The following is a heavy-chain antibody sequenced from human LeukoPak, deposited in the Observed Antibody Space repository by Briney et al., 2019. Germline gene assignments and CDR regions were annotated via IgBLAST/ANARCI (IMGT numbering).Heavy chain of an antibody. V-gene: IGHV1-69*04. Sequence: SVKVSCKASGGTFSSYAISWVRQAPGQGLEWMGRIIPILGIANYAQKFQGRVTITADKSTSTAYMELSSLRSEDTAVYYCASHDSSGYYRVSGYFQHWGQGTLVTVSS. CDR1: GGTFSSYA. D-gene: IGHD3-22*01. J-gene: IGHJ1*01. CDR3: ASHDSSGYYRVSGYFQH. CDR2: IIPILGIA.